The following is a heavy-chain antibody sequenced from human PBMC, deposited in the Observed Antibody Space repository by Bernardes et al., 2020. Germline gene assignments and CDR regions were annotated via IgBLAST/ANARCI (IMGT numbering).Heavy chain of an antibody. CDR1: GFTFSDYD. Sequence: GGSLRLSCVASGFTFSDYDIHWVRQAPGKGLEWVAVASPDESHKYYAGSVKGRFTISRDNSRNTLYLQMNSLRGEDTAVYYCAKVVKYLPASRGLYYYGVHVWGQGTTVTVSS. CDR2: ASPDESHK. J-gene: IGHJ6*02. D-gene: IGHD2-2*02. CDR3: AKVVKYLPASRGLYYYGVHV. V-gene: IGHV3-30*18.